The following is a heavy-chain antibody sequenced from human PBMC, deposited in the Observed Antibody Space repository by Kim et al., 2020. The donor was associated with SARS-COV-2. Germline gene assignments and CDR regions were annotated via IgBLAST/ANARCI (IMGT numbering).Heavy chain of an antibody. CDR2: IYYSGST. J-gene: IGHJ6*02. Sequence: SETLSLTCTVSGGSISSSSYYWGWIRQPPGKGLEWIGSIYYSGSTYYNPSLKSRVTISVDTSKNQFSLKLSSVTAADTAVYYCARGYYYGMDVWGQGTTVTVSS. CDR1: GGSISSSSYY. CDR3: ARGYYYGMDV. V-gene: IGHV4-39*01.